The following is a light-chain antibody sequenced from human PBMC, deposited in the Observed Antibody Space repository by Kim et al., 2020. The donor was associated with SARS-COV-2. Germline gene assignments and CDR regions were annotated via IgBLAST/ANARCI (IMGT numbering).Light chain of an antibody. V-gene: IGLV2-23*02. Sequence: QSLTISCTGTSSHVGSYNLVSWYQQHPGKAPKLMIYEVSKRPSGVSNRFSGSKSGNTASLTISGLQAEDEADYYCCSYAGSSTYVVFGGGTQLTVL. CDR2: EVS. CDR3: CSYAGSSTYVV. J-gene: IGLJ2*01. CDR1: SSHVGSYNL.